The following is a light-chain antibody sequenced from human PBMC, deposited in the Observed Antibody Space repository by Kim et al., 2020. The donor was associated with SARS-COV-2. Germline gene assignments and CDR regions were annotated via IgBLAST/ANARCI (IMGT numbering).Light chain of an antibody. CDR1: QDIANN. V-gene: IGKV3-15*01. CDR2: GAT. CDR3: QQYSHWPYS. Sequence: IGMAQYPATLSVSPGERATLSCRASQDIANNFAWYQHTPGQAPRLLIYGATTRATGVPARFTGSGSGTEFSLNITSLQSEDFVIYFCQQYSHWPYSFGQGTKLEI. J-gene: IGKJ2*01.